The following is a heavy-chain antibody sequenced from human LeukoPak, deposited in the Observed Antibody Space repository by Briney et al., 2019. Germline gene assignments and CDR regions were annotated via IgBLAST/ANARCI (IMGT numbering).Heavy chain of an antibody. J-gene: IGHJ3*02. CDR2: IIPIFGTA. CDR3: ARPQRGYSYSAFDI. V-gene: IGHV1-69*05. D-gene: IGHD5-18*01. Sequence: SVKVSCKASGGTFSSYAISWVRQAPGQGLEWMGRIIPIFGTANYAQKFQGRVTITTDESTSTAYMELSSLRSEDTAVYYCARPQRGYSYSAFDIWGQGTMVTVAS. CDR1: GGTFSSYA.